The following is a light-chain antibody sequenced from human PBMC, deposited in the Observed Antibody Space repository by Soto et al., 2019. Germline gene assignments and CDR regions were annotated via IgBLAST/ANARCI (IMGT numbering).Light chain of an antibody. CDR1: SNDVGGYNY. V-gene: IGLV2-8*01. CDR2: EVS. Sequence: QSVLTQPPSASGSPGQSVTISCTGTSNDVGGYNYVSWYQQHPGKAPKLIIYEVSQRPSGVPHRFSGSKSGNTASLTVSGLQVDDEADYYCSSYAGSTYRYFFGSGTKVTVL. CDR3: SSYAGSTYRYF. J-gene: IGLJ1*01.